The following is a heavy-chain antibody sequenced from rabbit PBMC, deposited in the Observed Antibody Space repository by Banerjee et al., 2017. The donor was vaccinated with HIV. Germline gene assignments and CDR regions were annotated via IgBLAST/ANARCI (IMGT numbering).Heavy chain of an antibody. CDR3: ARDSYDDYGDFTPFNL. D-gene: IGHD2-1*01. Sequence: QSLEESGGDLVKPGASLTLTCTASGFSFSSSYYMCWVRQAPGKGLEWIACIYAGSSGSTYYASWAKGRFTISKTSSTTVTLQMTSLTAADTATYFCARDSYDDYGDFTPFNLWGPGTLVTVS. J-gene: IGHJ4*01. CDR1: GFSFSSSYY. V-gene: IGHV1S40*01. CDR2: IYAGSSGST.